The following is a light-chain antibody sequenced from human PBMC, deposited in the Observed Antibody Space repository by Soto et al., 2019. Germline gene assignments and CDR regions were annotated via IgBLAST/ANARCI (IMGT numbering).Light chain of an antibody. Sequence: DIQMTQSPSTLSASVGDRVTITCRASQSISSWLAWYQQKPGKAPKLLIYKASSLESGVPSRFSCSGSGTEFTLTISSLQPDDFATYYCQHYNSYSPGITFGQGTRLEIK. V-gene: IGKV1-5*03. CDR3: QHYNSYSPGIT. CDR1: QSISSW. J-gene: IGKJ5*01. CDR2: KAS.